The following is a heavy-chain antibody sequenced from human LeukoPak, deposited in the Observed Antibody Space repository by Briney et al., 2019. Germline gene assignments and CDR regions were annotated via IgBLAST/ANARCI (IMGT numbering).Heavy chain of an antibody. CDR1: GGSISSYY. Sequence: PSETLSLTCTVSGGSISSYYWSWIRQPPGKGLEWIGEINHSGSTNYNPSLKSRVTISVDTSKNQFSLKLSSVTAADTAVYYCARAYVFDPWGQGTLVTVSS. V-gene: IGHV4-34*01. D-gene: IGHD3-16*01. CDR2: INHSGST. J-gene: IGHJ5*02. CDR3: ARAYVFDP.